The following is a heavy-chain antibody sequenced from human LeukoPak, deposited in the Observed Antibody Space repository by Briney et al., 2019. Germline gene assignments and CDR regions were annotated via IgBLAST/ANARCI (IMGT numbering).Heavy chain of an antibody. V-gene: IGHV3-53*01. CDR1: GFTVSSNY. CDR3: ARDGRRVITSGWYYFDC. Sequence: GGSLRLSCAASGFTVSSNYMSWVRQAPGKGLKWVSVIYSGGSTYYADSVKGRFTISRDNSKNTLYLQMNNLRAEDTAVYYCARDGRRVITSGWYYFDCWGQGTLVTVSS. J-gene: IGHJ4*02. D-gene: IGHD6-19*01. CDR2: IYSGGST.